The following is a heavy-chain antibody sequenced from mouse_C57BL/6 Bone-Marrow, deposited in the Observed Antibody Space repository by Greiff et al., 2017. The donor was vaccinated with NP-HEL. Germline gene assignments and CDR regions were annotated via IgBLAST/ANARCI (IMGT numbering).Heavy chain of an antibody. D-gene: IGHD2-3*01. CDR3: ARSLWLLPYYYAMDY. J-gene: IGHJ4*01. CDR1: GYTFTDYY. Sequence: VQLQESGAELVRPGASVKLSCKASGYTFTDYYINWVKQRPGQGLEWIARIYPGSGNTYYNEKFKGKATLTAEKSSSTAYMQLSSLTSEDSAVYFCARSLWLLPYYYAMDYWGQGTSVTVSS. CDR2: IYPGSGNT. V-gene: IGHV1-76*01.